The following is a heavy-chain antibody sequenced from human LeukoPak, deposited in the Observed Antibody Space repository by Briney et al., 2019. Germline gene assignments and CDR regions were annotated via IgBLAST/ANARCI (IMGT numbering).Heavy chain of an antibody. CDR2: SSCSTCST. CDR3: AKDDHGCSGWRYYFDY. J-gene: IGHJ4*02. V-gene: IGHV3-23*01. D-gene: IGHD6-19*01. CDR1: GCTFRSYP. Sequence: PGGSLRHSCAASGCTFRSYPMCWVRPAPARGLEWVSASSCSTCSTYYADRVKGRLTIPRDHSKSTVYLQMNSLRAEGTAVYYCAKDDHGCSGWRYYFDYWGQGTLVTVSS.